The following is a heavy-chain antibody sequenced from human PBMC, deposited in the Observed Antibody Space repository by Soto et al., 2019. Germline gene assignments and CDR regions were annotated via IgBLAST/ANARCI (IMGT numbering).Heavy chain of an antibody. V-gene: IGHV2-5*02. J-gene: IGHJ3*02. CDR2: IYWDDDK. Sequence: QITLKESGPTLVKPTQTLTLTCTFSGFSLSTSGVGVGWIRQPPGKALEWLALIYWDDDKRYSPSLKSRLTITKDTSKNQVVLTMTNMDLVDTATYYCARRRSYCGGDCYPDAFDIWGQGTMVTGSS. CDR3: ARRRSYCGGDCYPDAFDI. CDR1: GFSLSTSGVG. D-gene: IGHD2-21*02.